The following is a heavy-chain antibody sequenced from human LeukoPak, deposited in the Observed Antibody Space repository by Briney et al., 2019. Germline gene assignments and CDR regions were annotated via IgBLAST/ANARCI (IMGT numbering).Heavy chain of an antibody. D-gene: IGHD6-19*01. Sequence: SETLSLTCTVSGYSISSGYYWGWIRQPPGKGLEWIGEINHSGSTNYNPSLKSRVTISVDTSKNQFSLKLSSVTAADTAVYYCARPVSRYSSGWWAPRFDYWSQGTLVTVSS. V-gene: IGHV4-38-2*02. CDR2: INHSGST. CDR3: ARPVSRYSSGWWAPRFDY. J-gene: IGHJ4*02. CDR1: GYSISSGYY.